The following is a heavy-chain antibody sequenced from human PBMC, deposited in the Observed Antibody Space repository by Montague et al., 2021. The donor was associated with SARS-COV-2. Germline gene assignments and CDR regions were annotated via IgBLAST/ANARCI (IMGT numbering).Heavy chain of an antibody. D-gene: IGHD5-12*01. CDR1: GGSISTSPYF. CDR3: ARKDIALGYGVDA. J-gene: IGHJ6*02. V-gene: IGHV4-31*03. CDR2: INSSGRT. Sequence: TLSLTCTVSGGSISTSPYFWSWIRQRPGKGLEWIAYINSSGRTNYNSSLRSRLSISLDASNSQFSLKLSSVTAADTAVYYCARKDIALGYGVDAWGQGTTVTVSS.